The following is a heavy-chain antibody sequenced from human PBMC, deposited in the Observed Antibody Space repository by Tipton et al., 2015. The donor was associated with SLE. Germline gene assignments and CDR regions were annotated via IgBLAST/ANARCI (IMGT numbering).Heavy chain of an antibody. V-gene: IGHV4-4*07. CDR2: IYTSGST. Sequence: TLSLTCTVSGGSISSNYWSWIRQPAGKGLEWIGRIYTSGSTNYNPSLKSRVTISVDTSKNQFSLKLSSLTAADTAVYYCAREDIVVVPAALRHNWFDPWGQGTLVTVSS. J-gene: IGHJ5*02. CDR3: AREDIVVVPAALRHNWFDP. D-gene: IGHD2-2*01. CDR1: GGSISSNY.